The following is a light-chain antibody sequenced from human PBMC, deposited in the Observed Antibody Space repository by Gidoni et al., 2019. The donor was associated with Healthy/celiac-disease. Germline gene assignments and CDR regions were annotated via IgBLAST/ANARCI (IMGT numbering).Light chain of an antibody. J-gene: IGKJ1*01. CDR1: QSISSSY. V-gene: IGKV3-20*01. CDR2: GVS. CDR3: QQYCSSPQT. Sequence: EIVWTQSQGTLSLSPGERAPLSCRASQSISSSYLAWYQQKPGQAPRLLMYGVSSRATGIPDRFSGSGSGTEFTLTISRLEPEDFAVYYCQQYCSSPQTFGQGTKVEIK.